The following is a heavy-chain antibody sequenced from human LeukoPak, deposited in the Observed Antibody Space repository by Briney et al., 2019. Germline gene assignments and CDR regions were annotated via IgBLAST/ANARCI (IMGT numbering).Heavy chain of an antibody. CDR1: GFTFSNAW. Sequence: GGSLRLSCAASGFTFSNAWMSWVRQAPGKGLEWVGRIKSKTDGGTTDYAAPVKGRFTISRDDSKNTLYLQMNSLKTEDTAVYYCTTTLDSRYYDFWSGYYVGYYFDYWGQGTLVTVSS. CDR2: IKSKTDGGTT. D-gene: IGHD3-3*01. J-gene: IGHJ4*02. CDR3: TTTLDSRYYDFWSGYYVGYYFDY. V-gene: IGHV3-15*01.